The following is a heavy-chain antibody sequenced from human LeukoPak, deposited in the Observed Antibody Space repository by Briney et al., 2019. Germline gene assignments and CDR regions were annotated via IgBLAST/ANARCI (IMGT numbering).Heavy chain of an antibody. V-gene: IGHV3-30*18. J-gene: IGHJ4*02. CDR3: AKEKIAARPILHYFDY. Sequence: PGGSLRLSCAASGFTFRSYGMHWVRQAPGKGLEWVSVISYDGNDKHYADSVKGRFTISRDNSKNTLYLQMNSLRAEDTAVYYWAKEKIAARPILHYFDYWGREPWSPSPQ. D-gene: IGHD6-6*01. CDR1: GFTFRSYG. CDR2: ISYDGNDK.